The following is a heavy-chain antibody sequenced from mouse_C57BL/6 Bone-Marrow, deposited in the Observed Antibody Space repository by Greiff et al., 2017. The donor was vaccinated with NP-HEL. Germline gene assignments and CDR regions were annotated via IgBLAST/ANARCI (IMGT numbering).Heavy chain of an antibody. J-gene: IGHJ3*01. V-gene: IGHV14-4*01. CDR3: TSYYYGSSWAY. Sequence: EVKLQQSGAELVRPGASVKLSCTASGFNIKDDYMHWVKQRPEQGLEWIGWIDPENGDTEYASKFQGKATITADTSSNTAYLQLSSLTSEDTAVYYCTSYYYGSSWAYWGQGTLVTVSA. D-gene: IGHD1-1*01. CDR1: GFNIKDDY. CDR2: IDPENGDT.